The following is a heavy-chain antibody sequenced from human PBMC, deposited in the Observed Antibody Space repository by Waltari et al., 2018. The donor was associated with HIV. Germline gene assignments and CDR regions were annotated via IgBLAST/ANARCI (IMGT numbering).Heavy chain of an antibody. CDR1: GFTVSNYC. J-gene: IGHJ4*02. CDR2: INTDGSEK. V-gene: IGHV3-7*01. D-gene: IGHD6-19*01. CDR3: ARTAYSSGWYAIY. Sequence: VQPVDAGGNLVPPGGSRTPSCVVFGFTVSNYCMRWFTQASGKGLGWVANINTDGSEKYYVDSVKGRFTISRDNGKNSLFLQMDSLRVEDTAVYYCARTAYSSGWYAIYWGQGTLVTVSS.